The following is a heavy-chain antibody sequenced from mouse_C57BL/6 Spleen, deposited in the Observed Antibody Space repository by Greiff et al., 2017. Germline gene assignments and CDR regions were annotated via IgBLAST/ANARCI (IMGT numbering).Heavy chain of an antibody. CDR2: SRNKANDYTT. D-gene: IGHD2-10*01. CDR3: ARDAPYDEEAMDY. Sequence: EVKVVESGGGLVQSGRSLRLSCATSGFTFSDFYMEWVRQAPGKGLEWIAASRNKANDYTTEYSASVKGRFIVSRDTSQSILYLQMNALRAEDTAIYYCARDAPYDEEAMDYWGQGTSVTVSS. J-gene: IGHJ4*01. V-gene: IGHV7-1*01. CDR1: GFTFSDFY.